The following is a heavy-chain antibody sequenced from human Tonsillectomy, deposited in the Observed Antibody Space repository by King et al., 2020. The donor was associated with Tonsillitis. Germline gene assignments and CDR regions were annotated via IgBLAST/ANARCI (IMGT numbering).Heavy chain of an antibody. D-gene: IGHD2-2*01. J-gene: IGHJ4*02. CDR2: IQFDGDKK. V-gene: IGHV3-30*02. Sequence: VQLVESGGGVVQPGGSLRLSCIASGFAFSSYGMHWVRQAPGKGLEWVAFIQFDGDKKFYTDSVKGRFTISRDSSKNSLSLQMDSLRPEDTAVYYCAKVGSRGSCTTMSCYGYYSDYWGQGTLFTVSS. CDR3: AKVGSRGSCTTMSCYGYYSDY. CDR1: GFAFSSYG.